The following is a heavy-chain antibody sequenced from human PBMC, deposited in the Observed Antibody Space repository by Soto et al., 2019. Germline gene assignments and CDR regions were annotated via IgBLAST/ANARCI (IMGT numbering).Heavy chain of an antibody. J-gene: IGHJ6*02. Sequence: ATVKVSCKASGYTFTGYYMHWVRQAPGQGLEWMGWINPNSGGTNYAQKFQGWVTMTRDTSITTAYLQWNSLKASDTAIYYCARCAVGDYVLDVWGQGTTVTVSS. V-gene: IGHV1-2*04. CDR2: INPNSGGT. D-gene: IGHD1-26*01. CDR1: GYTFTGYY. CDR3: ARCAVGDYVLDV.